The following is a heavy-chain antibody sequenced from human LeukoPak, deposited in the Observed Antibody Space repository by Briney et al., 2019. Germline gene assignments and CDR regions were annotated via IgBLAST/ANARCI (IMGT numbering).Heavy chain of an antibody. CDR3: AELGITMIGGV. V-gene: IGHV3-74*01. CDR2: INSDGSST. Sequence: PGGSLRLSCAASGFTFSNYWMRWIRQAPGKGLVWVSRINSDGSSTNYADSVKGRFTISRDNAKNSLYLQMNSLRAEDTAVYYCAELGITMIGGVWGKGTTVTISS. D-gene: IGHD3-10*02. J-gene: IGHJ6*04. CDR1: GFTFSNYW.